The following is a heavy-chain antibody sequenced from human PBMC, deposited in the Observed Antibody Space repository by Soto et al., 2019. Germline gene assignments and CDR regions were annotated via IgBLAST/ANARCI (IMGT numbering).Heavy chain of an antibody. CDR2: ISSSSSTI. V-gene: IGHV3-48*02. CDR1: GFTFSSYS. J-gene: IGHJ4*02. D-gene: IGHD3-22*01. Sequence: GGSLRLSCAASGFTFSSYSMNWVRQAPGKGLEWVSYISSSSSTIYYADSVKGRFTISRDNAKNSLYLQMNSLRDEDTAVYYCARDLAIASYYYDSSGYPSYYFDYWGQGTLVTVSS. CDR3: ARDLAIASYYYDSSGYPSYYFDY.